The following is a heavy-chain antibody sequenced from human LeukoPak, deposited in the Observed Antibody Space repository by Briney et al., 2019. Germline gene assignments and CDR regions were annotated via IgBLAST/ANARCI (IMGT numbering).Heavy chain of an antibody. CDR2: IYYSGST. Sequence: SETLSLTXTVSGGSICSGDYYWSWIRQPPGKGLEWIGYIYYSGSTYYNPSLKSRVTISVDTSKNQFSLKLSSVTAADTAVYYCARGGRKLGATTGDYYYYMDVWGKGTTVTVSS. CDR3: ARGGRKLGATTGDYYYYMDV. V-gene: IGHV4-30-4*08. J-gene: IGHJ6*03. D-gene: IGHD1-26*01. CDR1: GGSICSGDYY.